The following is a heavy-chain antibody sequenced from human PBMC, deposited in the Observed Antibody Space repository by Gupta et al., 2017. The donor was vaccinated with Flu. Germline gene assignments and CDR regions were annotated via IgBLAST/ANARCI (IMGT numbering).Heavy chain of an antibody. CDR2: INPSDGNT. CDR1: GYTFTTYY. CDR3: ARDHEMMTLFVPGPPEY. Sequence: QVQLVQSGAEVKKPGVSVTFSCKAFGYTFTTYYMHWVRQAPGQGLEWMGIINPSDGNTDYAQKFQGRITMTRDTSTTTFYMELSSLRSDDTAVYYCARDHEMMTLFVPGPPEYWGQGTLVTVSS. D-gene: IGHD3-10*02. J-gene: IGHJ4*02. V-gene: IGHV1-46*01.